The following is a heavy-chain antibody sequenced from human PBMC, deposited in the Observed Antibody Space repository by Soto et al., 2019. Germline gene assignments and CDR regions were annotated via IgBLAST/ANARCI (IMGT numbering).Heavy chain of an antibody. CDR2: ISGSGGST. CDR3: AIRVVTAAIRFYYYGMDV. CDR1: GFTFSSYA. V-gene: IGHV3-23*01. Sequence: PGGSLRLSCAASGFTFSSYAMSWVRQAPGKGLEWVSAISGSGGSTYYADSVKGRFTISRDNSKNTLYLQMNSLRAEDTAVYYCAIRVVTAAIRFYYYGMDVWGQGTTVTVSS. D-gene: IGHD2-2*02. J-gene: IGHJ6*02.